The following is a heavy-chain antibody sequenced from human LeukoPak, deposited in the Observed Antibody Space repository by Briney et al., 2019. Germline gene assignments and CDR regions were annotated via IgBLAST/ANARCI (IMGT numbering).Heavy chain of an antibody. J-gene: IGHJ4*02. CDR3: ARAAYDSNGYTANHDY. Sequence: PGGSLRLSCAASGFTISPNYMNWVRQAPGKGLEWVSVIYTDDATYYADSVKGRFTISRDHSKNTLYLQMNSLRDEDTAVYYCARAAYDSNGYTANHDYWGQGTLVTVSS. V-gene: IGHV3-53*01. D-gene: IGHD3-22*01. CDR1: GFTISPNY. CDR2: IYTDDAT.